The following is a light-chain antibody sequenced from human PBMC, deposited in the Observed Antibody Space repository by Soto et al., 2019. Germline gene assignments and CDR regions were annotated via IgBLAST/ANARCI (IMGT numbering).Light chain of an antibody. V-gene: IGKV1-33*01. CDR2: DAS. Sequence: DIQMTQSPSSLSASVGDRVTITCQASQDISNYLNWYQQKSGKPPKLLIYDASHLETGVPPRFSGAGAGTEFAITISSLPPEDVATYYCQQYVYLPSTFGGGTKVEV. J-gene: IGKJ4*01. CDR3: QQYVYLPST. CDR1: QDISNY.